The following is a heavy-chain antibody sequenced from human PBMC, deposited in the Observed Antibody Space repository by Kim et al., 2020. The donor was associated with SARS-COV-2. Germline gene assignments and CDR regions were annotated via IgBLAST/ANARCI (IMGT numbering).Heavy chain of an antibody. CDR1: GGSFSHYS. CDR2: LIPIFGTP. CDR3: ANTQKYCSDGLCPHPYAFDI. V-gene: IGHV1-69*13. J-gene: IGHJ3*02. Sequence: SVKVSCKASGGSFSHYSLSWVRQAPGQGLEWMGGLIPIFGTPKYAQKFLGRVTIIADESTSTVYMDLSSLRSEDTALYYCANTQKYCSDGLCPHPYAFDIWGQGTMVIVSS. D-gene: IGHD2-15*01.